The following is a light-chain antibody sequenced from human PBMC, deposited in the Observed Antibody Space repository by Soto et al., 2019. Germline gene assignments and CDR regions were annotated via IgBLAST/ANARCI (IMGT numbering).Light chain of an antibody. Sequence: DFQMTQSPSTLSASVGDGVTITCRASQSIGSGLAWYQHKPGKAPKILIYGASSLQSGVPSRFSGSGSGTDFTLTINSLQPEDFATYFCQQKYRVPRTFGQGTKVEMK. CDR1: QSIGSG. CDR2: GAS. J-gene: IGKJ1*01. V-gene: IGKV1-5*01. CDR3: QQKYRVPRT.